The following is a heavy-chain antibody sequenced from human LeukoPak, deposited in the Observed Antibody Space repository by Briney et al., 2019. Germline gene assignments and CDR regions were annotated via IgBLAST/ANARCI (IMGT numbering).Heavy chain of an antibody. CDR3: AKSRSVADAFDI. D-gene: IGHD6-19*01. Sequence: PGGSLRLSCAASGFTVSSNYMSWVRQAPGKGLEWVSSITRDYTTYYADSVKGHFTISRDNSKNTLSLQMNSLRAEDTAVYYCAKSRSVADAFDIWGQGTMVTVSS. V-gene: IGHV3-53*01. CDR2: ITRDYTT. J-gene: IGHJ3*02. CDR1: GFTVSSNY.